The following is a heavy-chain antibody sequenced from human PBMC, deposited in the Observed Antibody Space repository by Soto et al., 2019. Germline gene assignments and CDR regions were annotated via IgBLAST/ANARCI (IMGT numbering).Heavy chain of an antibody. CDR3: ARGPSGDKVDS. V-gene: IGHV4-30-4*01. Sequence: QVQLQESGPGLVKPSQTLSLTCTVSGGSISTVNYWWSWIRQSPDMGLEWIGHIYNGGSIYNNPSPAXRXPXSXXPSKNQLSLTLSSVSAADTAVYYCARGPSGDKVDSWGQGTLVTVSS. CDR1: GGSISTVNYW. J-gene: IGHJ4*02. CDR2: IYNGGSI. D-gene: IGHD7-27*01.